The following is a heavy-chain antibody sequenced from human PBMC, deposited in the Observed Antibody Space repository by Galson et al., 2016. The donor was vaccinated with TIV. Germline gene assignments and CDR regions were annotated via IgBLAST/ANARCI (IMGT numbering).Heavy chain of an antibody. CDR3: ARERRYCGDQCYLRYYYGMDV. CDR2: IYNDGTT. Sequence: SLRLSCAAAGFSVSDNYVNWVRQAPGKGLEWVSIIYNDGTTYYADSVKGRFTISRDNSKNTVYLQMHSLGADVAAVYHCARERRYCGDQCYLRYYYGMDVWGQGTTVTVSS. CDR1: GFSVSDNY. V-gene: IGHV3-53*05. J-gene: IGHJ6*02. D-gene: IGHD2-21*01.